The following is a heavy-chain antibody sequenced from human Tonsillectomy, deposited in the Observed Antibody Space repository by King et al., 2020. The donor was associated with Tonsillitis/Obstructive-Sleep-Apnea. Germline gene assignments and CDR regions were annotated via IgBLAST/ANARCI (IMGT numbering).Heavy chain of an antibody. CDR1: GYTFTDYY. V-gene: IGHV1-46*01. Sequence: VQLVESGAEVKKPGASVKVSCKASGYTFTDYYIQWVRQAPGQGLEWMGIINPSGGSTSYARKFQGRVTITRDTSTSTVYMDLSSLRSEDTAVYYCAGLRCTGGACYLNFDYWGQGTLVTVSS. CDR2: INPSGGST. J-gene: IGHJ4*02. CDR3: AGLRCTGGACYLNFDY. D-gene: IGHD2-8*02.